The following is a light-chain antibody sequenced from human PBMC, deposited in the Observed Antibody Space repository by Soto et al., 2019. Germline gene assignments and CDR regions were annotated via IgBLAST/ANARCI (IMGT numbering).Light chain of an antibody. J-gene: IGKJ1*01. CDR2: GAS. Sequence: EVVLTQSPATLSVSPGESATLSCRASQSVGFNLAWYQQKPGQAPRLLIYGASTRITGIPARFSGSGSGTEFTLIISNLQSEDFAVYYCQQYDNRPPWTFGQGTKVEI. V-gene: IGKV3-15*01. CDR1: QSVGFN. CDR3: QQYDNRPPWT.